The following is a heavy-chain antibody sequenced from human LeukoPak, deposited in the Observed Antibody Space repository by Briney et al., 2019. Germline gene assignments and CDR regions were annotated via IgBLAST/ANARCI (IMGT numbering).Heavy chain of an antibody. D-gene: IGHD3-22*01. Sequence: PSETLSLTCTVSGGSISSSSYYWGWIRQPPGKGLEWIGSIYYSGSTYYNPSLKSRVTISVDTSKNQFSLKLCSVTAADTAVYYCARAYYYDSSGHWPYYFDYWGQGTLVTVSS. J-gene: IGHJ4*02. CDR3: ARAYYYDSSGHWPYYFDY. CDR2: IYYSGST. CDR1: GGSISSSSYY. V-gene: IGHV4-39*01.